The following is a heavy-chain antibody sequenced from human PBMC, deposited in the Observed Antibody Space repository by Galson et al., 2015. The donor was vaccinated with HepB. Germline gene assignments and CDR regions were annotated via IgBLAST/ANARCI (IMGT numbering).Heavy chain of an antibody. D-gene: IGHD6-19*01. Sequence: SLRLSCAASGFTFSTYWMHWVRQAPGKGLVWVSRINSDGSSTTYADSVKGRFTISSDNAKNTLYLQMNSLRAEDTAVYYCARARIAVAGFDYWGQVTLVTVSS. CDR3: ARARIAVAGFDY. V-gene: IGHV3-74*01. CDR2: INSDGSST. CDR1: GFTFSTYW. J-gene: IGHJ4*02.